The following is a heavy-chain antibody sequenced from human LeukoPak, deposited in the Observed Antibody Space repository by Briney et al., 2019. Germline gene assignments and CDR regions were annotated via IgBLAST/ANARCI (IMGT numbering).Heavy chain of an antibody. Sequence: GGSLRLSCAASGFTFSSYSMNWVRQAPGKGLEWVSYISSSSSTIYYADSVKGRFTISRDNAKNSLYLQMNSLRADDTAVYYCAKGGLVHRFDPWGQGTLVTVSS. J-gene: IGHJ5*02. CDR2: ISSSSSTI. V-gene: IGHV3-48*01. CDR1: GFTFSSYS. CDR3: AKGGLVHRFDP.